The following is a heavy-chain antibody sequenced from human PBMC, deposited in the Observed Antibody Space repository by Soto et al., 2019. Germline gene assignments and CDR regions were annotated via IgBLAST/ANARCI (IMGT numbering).Heavy chain of an antibody. J-gene: IGHJ4*02. V-gene: IGHV3-23*01. Sequence: PGGSLRLSCVASGFTFSSYAMSWVRQAPGKGLEWVSAITGDGGDTFHADSVRGRLTISRDNSRNTLYLQMDSLRAEDTALYYCAKGTATTRPYYFDHWGQGTLVTVSS. CDR3: AKGTATTRPYYFDH. CDR1: GFTFSSYA. CDR2: ITGDGGDT. D-gene: IGHD1-1*01.